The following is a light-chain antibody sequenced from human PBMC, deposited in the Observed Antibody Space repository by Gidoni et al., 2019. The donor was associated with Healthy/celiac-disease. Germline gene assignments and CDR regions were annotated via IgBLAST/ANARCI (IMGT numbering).Light chain of an antibody. CDR3: QQYNNWPPWT. Sequence: EIVMTQSPATLSVSPGERAPLSCRASQSVSSNLAWYQQKPGQAPRLLIYGASTRATGIPARFSVSGSGTEFTLTISSLQSEDFAVYYCQQYNNWPPWTFGQGTKVEIK. J-gene: IGKJ1*01. CDR1: QSVSSN. CDR2: GAS. V-gene: IGKV3-15*01.